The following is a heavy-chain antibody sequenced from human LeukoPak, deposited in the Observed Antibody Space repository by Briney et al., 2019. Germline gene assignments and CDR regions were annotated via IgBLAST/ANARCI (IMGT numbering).Heavy chain of an antibody. V-gene: IGHV3-23*01. Sequence: PGGSLRLSCAASGFTFSSYSMSWVRQAPGKGLERVSGIRSGDDETYYADSVKGRFTISRDDSKNTLYLQMNSLRAEDTAVYYCAKDRTVGASYWYFDLWGRGTLVTVSS. D-gene: IGHD1-26*01. CDR2: IRSGDDET. CDR3: AKDRTVGASYWYFDL. J-gene: IGHJ2*01. CDR1: GFTFSSYS.